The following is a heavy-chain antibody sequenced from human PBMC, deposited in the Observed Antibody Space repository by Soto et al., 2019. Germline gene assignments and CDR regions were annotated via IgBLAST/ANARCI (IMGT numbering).Heavy chain of an antibody. J-gene: IGHJ6*02. D-gene: IGHD2-2*01. V-gene: IGHV1-69*01. CDR3: ARSQGSSTSLEIYYYYYYGMDV. CDR1: GGTFSSYA. Sequence: QVQLVQSGAEVKKPGSSVKVSCKASGGTFSSYAISWVRQAPGQGLEWMGGIIPISGTANYAQKFQGRVTITADESTSTADMELSSLRSEDTAVYHCARSQGSSTSLEIYYYYYYGMDVWGQGTTVTVSS. CDR2: IIPISGTA.